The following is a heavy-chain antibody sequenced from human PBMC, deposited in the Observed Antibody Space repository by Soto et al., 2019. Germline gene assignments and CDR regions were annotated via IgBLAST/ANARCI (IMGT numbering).Heavy chain of an antibody. CDR3: AGRSSNWYAFDY. Sequence: PSETLSLTCTVSGGSISSSSYYWGWIRQPPGKGLEWIGTIYYSGSTYYKPSLKSRVTISVDTSKNQFSLKLSSVTAADTALYYCAGRSSNWYAFDYWGQGTQVTVSS. J-gene: IGHJ4*02. D-gene: IGHD6-13*01. CDR1: GGSISSSSYY. V-gene: IGHV4-39*01. CDR2: IYYSGST.